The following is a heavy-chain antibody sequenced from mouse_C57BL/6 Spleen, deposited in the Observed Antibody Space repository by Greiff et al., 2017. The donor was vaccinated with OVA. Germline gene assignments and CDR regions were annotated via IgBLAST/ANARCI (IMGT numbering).Heavy chain of an antibody. CDR3: ARGDYGSSHYYAMDY. D-gene: IGHD1-1*01. CDR1: GYTFTSYW. V-gene: IGHV1-52*01. Sequence: VKLQQPGAELVRPGSSVKLSCKASGYTFTSYWMHWVKQRPIQGLEWIGNIDPSDSETHYNQKFKDKATLTVDKSSSTAYMQLSSLTSEDSAVYYCARGDYGSSHYYAMDYWGQGTSVTVSS. CDR2: IDPSDSET. J-gene: IGHJ4*01.